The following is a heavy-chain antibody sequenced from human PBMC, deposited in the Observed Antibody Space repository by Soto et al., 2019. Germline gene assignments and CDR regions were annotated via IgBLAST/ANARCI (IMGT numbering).Heavy chain of an antibody. J-gene: IGHJ6*03. V-gene: IGHV1-8*01. Sequence: ASVKVSCKASGYTFTSYDINWVRQATGQGLEWMGWMNPNSGNTGYAQKFQGRVTMTRNTSISTAYMELSSLRSEDTAVYYCARVSRSIAAPRDYYYYMEVWGKGTTVTVSS. CDR3: ARVSRSIAAPRDYYYYMEV. D-gene: IGHD6-6*01. CDR1: GYTFTSYD. CDR2: MNPNSGNT.